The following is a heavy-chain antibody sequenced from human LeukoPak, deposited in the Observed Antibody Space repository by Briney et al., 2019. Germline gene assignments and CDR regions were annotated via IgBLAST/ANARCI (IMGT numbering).Heavy chain of an antibody. J-gene: IGHJ5*02. Sequence: PPGGSLRLSCAASGLTFSSYWMHWVRHAPGKGLVWVSRINSDGSSTSYADSVKGRFTISRDNAKNTLYLQMNSLRAEDTAVYYCARVGGGKQQLGRWFDPWGQGTLVTVSS. CDR3: ARVGGGKQQLGRWFDP. CDR1: GLTFSSYW. CDR2: INSDGSST. V-gene: IGHV3-74*01. D-gene: IGHD6-13*01.